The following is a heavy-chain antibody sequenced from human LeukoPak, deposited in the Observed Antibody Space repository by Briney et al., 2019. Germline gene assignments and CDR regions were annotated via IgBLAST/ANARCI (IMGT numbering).Heavy chain of an antibody. J-gene: IGHJ4*02. D-gene: IGHD3-10*01. V-gene: IGHV4-34*01. CDR1: GVSFSGYY. CDR2: INHSGST. Sequence: SETLSLTCAVYGVSFSGYYWSWIRQPPGKGLEWVWEINHSGSTNYNPSLKSRVTISVDTYKNHFSLKLRSVTAADTAVYYCARDWVVTMVRGNPQSGDYWGQGTLVTVSS. CDR3: ARDWVVTMVRGNPQSGDY.